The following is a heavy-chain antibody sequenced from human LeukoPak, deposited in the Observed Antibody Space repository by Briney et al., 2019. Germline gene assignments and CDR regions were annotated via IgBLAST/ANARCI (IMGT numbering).Heavy chain of an antibody. CDR2: IYYSGST. J-gene: IGHJ4*02. CDR3: ARHNYPDYGGNSAFFDY. CDR1: GGSISSGDYY. D-gene: IGHD4-23*01. V-gene: IGHV4-30-2*03. Sequence: SQTLSLTCTVSGGSISSGDYYWSWIRQPPGKGLEWIGGIYYSGSTYYNPSLKSRVTISVDTSKNQFSLKLSSVTAADTAVYYCARHNYPDYGGNSAFFDYWGQGTLVTVSS.